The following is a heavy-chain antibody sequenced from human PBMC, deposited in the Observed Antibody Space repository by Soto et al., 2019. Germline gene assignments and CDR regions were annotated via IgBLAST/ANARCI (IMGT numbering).Heavy chain of an antibody. CDR3: AKSRTPSLRFLEWSLNWFDP. CDR1: GDSVSSNSAA. V-gene: IGHV6-1*01. D-gene: IGHD3-3*01. J-gene: IGHJ5*02. Sequence: SQTLSLTCAIYGDSVSSNSAAWNWIRQSRSRGLEWLGRTYYRSKWHNDYAVSVKSRITINPDTSKNQFSLQLNSVTPEDTAVDYCAKSRTPSLRFLEWSLNWFDPWGQGTLVTVSS. CDR2: TYYRSKWHN.